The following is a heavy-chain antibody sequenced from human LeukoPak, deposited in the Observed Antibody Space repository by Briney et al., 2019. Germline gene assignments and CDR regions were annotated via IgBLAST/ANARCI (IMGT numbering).Heavy chain of an antibody. J-gene: IGHJ3*02. CDR2: ISSRGTTI. CDR3: ATSGLVRAFDI. V-gene: IGHV3-48*03. D-gene: IGHD3-10*01. Sequence: GGSLRLSCAASEFTLSNYWMNWVRQAPGKGLEWVSNISSRGTTIYYADSVRGRFTISRDNAKNSLYLQMNSLRAEDTAVYYCATSGLVRAFDIWGQGTMVTVSS. CDR1: EFTLSNYW.